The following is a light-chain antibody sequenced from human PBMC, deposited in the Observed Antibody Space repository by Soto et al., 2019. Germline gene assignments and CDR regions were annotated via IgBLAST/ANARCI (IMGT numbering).Light chain of an antibody. CDR2: AAS. Sequence: DIQMTQSPSSLSASVGDRVTITCRASHSISSSLNWYQQKPGKAPKLLIYAASSVQGGVPSRFTGSGSGTDFTLTINRLQSEDLATYYCQQSYSTLWTFGQGTKVEIK. CDR3: QQSYSTLWT. V-gene: IGKV1-39*01. CDR1: HSISSS. J-gene: IGKJ1*01.